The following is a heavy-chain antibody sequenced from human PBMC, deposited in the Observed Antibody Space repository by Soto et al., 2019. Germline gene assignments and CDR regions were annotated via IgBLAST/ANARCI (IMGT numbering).Heavy chain of an antibody. CDR2: IYYSGST. CDR3: ASFIGPAAPIDY. CDR1: GGSINSSSYY. V-gene: IGHV4-39*01. J-gene: IGHJ4*02. Sequence: PSETLSLTCTVSGGSINSSSYYWGWIRQPPGKGLEWIGSIYYSGSTCYNPSLKSRVTISVDTSKNQFSLKLSSVTAADTAVYYCASFIGPAAPIDYWGQGTLVTVSS. D-gene: IGHD2-2*01.